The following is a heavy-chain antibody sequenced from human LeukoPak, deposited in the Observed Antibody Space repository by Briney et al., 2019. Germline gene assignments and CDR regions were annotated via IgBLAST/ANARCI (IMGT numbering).Heavy chain of an antibody. V-gene: IGHV3-23*01. CDR3: AKDRSLFSTCYYDSSGYSVY. CDR1: GFTFSSYA. J-gene: IGHJ4*02. Sequence: GGSLRLSCAASGFTFSSYAMSWVRQAPGKGLERVSAISGSGGSTYYADSVKGRFTISRDNSKNTLYLQMNSLRAEDTAVYYCAKDRSLFSTCYYDSSGYSVYWGQGTLVTVSS. D-gene: IGHD3-22*01. CDR2: ISGSGGST.